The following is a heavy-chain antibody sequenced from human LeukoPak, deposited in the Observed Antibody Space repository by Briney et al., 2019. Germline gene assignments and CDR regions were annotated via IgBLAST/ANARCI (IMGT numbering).Heavy chain of an antibody. CDR2: IYTSGST. J-gene: IGHJ4*02. Sequence: SETLSLTCTVSGGSISSYYWSWIRQPAGKGLEWIGRIYTSGSTNYNPSLKSRVTISVDKSNNQFSLKLASVTAADTAVYYCASRHDSGPYWGQGTLVTVSP. D-gene: IGHD4-17*01. V-gene: IGHV4-4*07. CDR1: GGSISSYY. CDR3: ASRHDSGPY.